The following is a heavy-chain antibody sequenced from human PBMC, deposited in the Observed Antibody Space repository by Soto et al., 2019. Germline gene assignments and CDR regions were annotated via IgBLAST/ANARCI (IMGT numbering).Heavy chain of an antibody. D-gene: IGHD1-1*01. Sequence: PSETLSLTCAFSGGSISSGGYSWSWIRQPPGKGLEWIGYIYHSGSTYYNPSLKSRVTISVDRSKNQFSLKLSSVTAADTAVYYCAAGGAPARYNWGQGTLLTISS. CDR1: GGSISSGGYS. CDR3: AAGGAPARYN. V-gene: IGHV4-30-2*01. J-gene: IGHJ4*02. CDR2: IYHSGST.